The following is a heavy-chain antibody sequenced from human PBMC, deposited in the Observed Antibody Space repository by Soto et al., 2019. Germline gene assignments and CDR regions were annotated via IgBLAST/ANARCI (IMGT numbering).Heavy chain of an antibody. Sequence: GGSLRLSCVGSGFTFGSRAMSWVRQAPGEGLEWVSTTTDTGGDTKYADSVRGRFTISGDNSKNTIDLQMSSLRADDSAVYYCARGSEDSYPGSRVFDFWGRGTLVTVSS. D-gene: IGHD3-10*01. CDR3: ARGSEDSYPGSRVFDF. V-gene: IGHV3-23*01. J-gene: IGHJ4*02. CDR1: GFTFGSRA. CDR2: TTDTGGDT.